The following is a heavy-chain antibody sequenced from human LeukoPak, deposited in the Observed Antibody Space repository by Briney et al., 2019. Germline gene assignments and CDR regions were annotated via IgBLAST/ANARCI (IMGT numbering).Heavy chain of an antibody. J-gene: IGHJ4*02. CDR2: INHSGST. D-gene: IGHD3-10*01. V-gene: IGHV4-34*01. Sequence: TTGGSLRLSCAASGFTFSSYSMNWIRQPPGKGLEWIGEINHSGSTNYNPSLKSRVTISVDTSKNQFSLKLSSVTAADTAVYYCARRGVTTIDYWGQGTLVTVSS. CDR1: GFTFSSYS. CDR3: ARRGVTTIDY.